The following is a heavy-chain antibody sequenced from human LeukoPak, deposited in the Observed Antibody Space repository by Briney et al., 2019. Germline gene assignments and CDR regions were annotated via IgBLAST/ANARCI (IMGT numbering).Heavy chain of an antibody. Sequence: GGSLRLSCAASGFTFSSYGMSWVRQAPGKGLEWVSSISFDSTYIYYADSLKGRFSVSRDNARNSVYLQMNSLRVEDTALYYCARRAPSHDFDDWGQGTLVTVSS. CDR2: ISFDSTYI. V-gene: IGHV3-21*01. CDR3: ARRAPSHDFDD. CDR1: GFTFSSYG. J-gene: IGHJ4*02.